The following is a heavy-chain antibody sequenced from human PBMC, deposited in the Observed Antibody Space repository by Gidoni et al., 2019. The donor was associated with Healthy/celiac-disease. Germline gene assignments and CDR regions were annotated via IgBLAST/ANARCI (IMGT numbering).Heavy chain of an antibody. CDR1: GGSISSRSYY. V-gene: IGHV4-39*01. D-gene: IGHD5-12*01. J-gene: IGHJ6*02. CDR2: IYYSGST. CDR3: ARLSDSGYESYYYYYYGMDV. Sequence: QLQLQESGPGLVKPSETLSLTCTVSGGSISSRSYYWGWIRQPPGKGLEWIGSIYYSGSTYYNPSLKSRVTISVDTSKNQCSLKLSSVTAADTAVYYCARLSDSGYESYYYYYYGMDVWGQGTTVTVSS.